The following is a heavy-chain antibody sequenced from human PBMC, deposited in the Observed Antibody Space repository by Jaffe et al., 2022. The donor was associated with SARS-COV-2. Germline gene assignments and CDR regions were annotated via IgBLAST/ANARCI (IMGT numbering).Heavy chain of an antibody. CDR1: GFTFSSYA. D-gene: IGHD6-19*01. V-gene: IGHV3-30-3*01. J-gene: IGHJ4*02. CDR3: ARVFANSGWHNFGY. CDR2: ISHDGNNK. Sequence: QVQLVESGGGVVQPGRSLRLSCAASGFTFSSYAMHWVRQAPGTGLEWVAIISHDGNNKFYADSVKGRFTISRDNSKNTLYLQMNSLRADDTAVYYCARVFANSGWHNFGYWGQGTLVIVSS.